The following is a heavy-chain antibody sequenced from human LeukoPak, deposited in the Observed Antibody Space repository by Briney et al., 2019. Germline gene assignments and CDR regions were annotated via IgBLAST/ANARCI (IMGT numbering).Heavy chain of an antibody. CDR1: GFTFSSYG. Sequence: PGGSLRLSCAASGFTFSSYGMHWVRQAPGKGLEWVAVIWYDGSNKYYADSVKGRFTISRDNSENTLYLQMNSLRAEDTAVYYCAREAVGGCSGGSCYIYGMDVWGQGTTVTVSS. J-gene: IGHJ6*02. D-gene: IGHD2-15*01. V-gene: IGHV3-33*01. CDR3: AREAVGGCSGGSCYIYGMDV. CDR2: IWYDGSNK.